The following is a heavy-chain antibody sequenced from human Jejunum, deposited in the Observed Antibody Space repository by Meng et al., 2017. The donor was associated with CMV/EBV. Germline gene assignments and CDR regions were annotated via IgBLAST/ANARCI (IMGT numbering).Heavy chain of an antibody. D-gene: IGHD6-19*01. CDR3: GRGVEYSSDH. V-gene: IGHV3-48*04. CDR2: IRGSDGTT. CDR1: GFTFNLYS. Sequence: CAAPGFTFNLYSMNWLRQAPGKGLEWVSYIRGSDGTTYYADSVKGRFIISRDNAKNSLYLQMTSLRADDTAVYYCGRGVEYSSDHWGQGTLVTVSS. J-gene: IGHJ1*01.